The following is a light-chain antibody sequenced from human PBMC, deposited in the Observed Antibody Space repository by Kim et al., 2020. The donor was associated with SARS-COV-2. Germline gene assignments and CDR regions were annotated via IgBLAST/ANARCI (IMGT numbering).Light chain of an antibody. CDR1: ESVTYN. Sequence: SVSPGERATLSCRASESVTYNLAWYQQKPGQPPRLLIYGTSIRDTDIPARVSGSGSGTQFTLTINSLQPEDSAFYYYEQYAKWPYSFGQGTKLEI. CDR2: GTS. CDR3: EQYAKWPYS. J-gene: IGKJ2*03. V-gene: IGKV3D-15*01.